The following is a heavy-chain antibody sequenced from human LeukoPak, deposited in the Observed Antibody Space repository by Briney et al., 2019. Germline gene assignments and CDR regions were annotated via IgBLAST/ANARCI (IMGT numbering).Heavy chain of an antibody. V-gene: IGHV3-21*01. CDR1: GFTFSTYN. D-gene: IGHD6-19*01. CDR2: ISGSSSYI. Sequence: GGSLRLSCAASGFTFSTYNMNWVRQAPGKGLEWVSSISGSSSYIYYADSVKGRFSISRDNAKNSLYLQMNSLRAEDTAVYYCARDSSGWSDYWGQGTLVTVSS. CDR3: ARDSSGWSDY. J-gene: IGHJ4*02.